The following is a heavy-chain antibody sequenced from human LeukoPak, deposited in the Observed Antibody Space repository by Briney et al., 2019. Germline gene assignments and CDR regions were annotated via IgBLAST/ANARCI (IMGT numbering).Heavy chain of an antibody. J-gene: IGHJ4*02. D-gene: IGHD1-7*01. CDR2: ISSSGSTI. V-gene: IGHV3-48*03. Sequence: GGSLRLSCAASGFTFSSYEMNWVRQAPGKGLEWVSYISSSGSTIYYADSVKGRFTISRDNSKNTLYLQVNSLRAEDTAVYYCAKDGKTRNWNYFQAKPVYWGQGTLVTVSS. CDR1: GFTFSSYE. CDR3: AKDGKTRNWNYFQAKPVY.